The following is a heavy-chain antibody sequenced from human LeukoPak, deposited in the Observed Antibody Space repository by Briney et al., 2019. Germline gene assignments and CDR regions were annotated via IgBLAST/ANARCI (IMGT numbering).Heavy chain of an antibody. J-gene: IGHJ4*02. CDR3: ARELPFDY. V-gene: IGHV3-74*01. D-gene: IGHD2-15*01. CDR2: IKSDGSRT. Sequence: GGSLRLSCAASGFTFSNYWMHWVRQAPGKGLVWVSRIKSDGSRTDYADSVKGRFTISRDNAKNTLYLQMNSLRAEDTAVYYCARELPFDYWGQGTLVTVSS. CDR1: GFTFSNYW.